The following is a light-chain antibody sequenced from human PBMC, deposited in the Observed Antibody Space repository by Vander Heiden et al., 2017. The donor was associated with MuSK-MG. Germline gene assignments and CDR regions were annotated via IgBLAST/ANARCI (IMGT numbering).Light chain of an antibody. V-gene: IGLV2-14*01. J-gene: IGLJ1*01. CDR1: SSDVGGYNY. CDR3: TSYTSSSTYV. CDR2: EVS. Sequence: SALPQPASVSGSPGQSITISCTGTSSDVGGYNYVSWYQQHPGKAPKLMIYEVSNRPSGVSNRFSGSKSGTTASLTISGLQAEDEADYYCTSYTSSSTYVFGTGTKVTVL.